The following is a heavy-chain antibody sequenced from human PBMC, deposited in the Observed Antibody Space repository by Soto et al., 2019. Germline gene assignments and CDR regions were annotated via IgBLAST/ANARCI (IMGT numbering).Heavy chain of an antibody. J-gene: IGHJ4*02. Sequence: SETLSLTGGVSGYSITRGFYWGWVRQSPGKGLEWIGSISYSAQTFYNPSLASRVSIAVGTSKNQISLRLTSVTAADTALYFCTRGAGAPWVRFDSWGQGTLVTV. CDR3: TRGAGAPWVRFDS. CDR2: ISYSAQT. V-gene: IGHV4-38-2*01. D-gene: IGHD3-22*01. CDR1: GYSITRGFY.